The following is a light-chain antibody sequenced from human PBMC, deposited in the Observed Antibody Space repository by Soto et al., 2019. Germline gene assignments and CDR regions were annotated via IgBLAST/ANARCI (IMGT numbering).Light chain of an antibody. CDR1: QSVLYSSNNKNY. CDR2: WAS. Sequence: DIVMTQSPDSLAVSLGERATINCKSSQSVLYSSNNKNYLAWYQQKPGQPPKLLIYWASTRESGVPDRFSGSGSGTGFTLPISSLQAEDVAVYYCQQYYSTSYTFGQGTKLEIK. V-gene: IGKV4-1*01. J-gene: IGKJ2*01. CDR3: QQYYSTSYT.